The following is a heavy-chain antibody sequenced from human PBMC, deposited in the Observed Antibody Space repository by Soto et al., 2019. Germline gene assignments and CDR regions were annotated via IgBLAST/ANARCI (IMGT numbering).Heavy chain of an antibody. CDR3: AATVFGEYSHYALDV. CDR2: IYHTGTT. Sequence: SETLSLTCAVSGDSITSVGYTWSWIRQPPGKALEWIGYIYHTGTTYYTAALKSRVTISLDRSKNRISLSLNSVTAADTAVYYCAATVFGEYSHYALDVWGQGTTVTVSS. D-gene: IGHD3-3*01. CDR1: GDSITSVGYT. J-gene: IGHJ6*02. V-gene: IGHV4-30-2*01.